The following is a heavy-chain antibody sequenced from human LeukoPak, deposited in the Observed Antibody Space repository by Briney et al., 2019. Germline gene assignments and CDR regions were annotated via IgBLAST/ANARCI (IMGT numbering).Heavy chain of an antibody. D-gene: IGHD1-7*01. CDR3: ATGGSNWNYQYYFEY. V-gene: IGHV1-2*02. Sequence: ASVKVSCKASGYTFTGYYMHWVRQAPGQGLEWMGWINPNSGGTNYAQKFQGRVTMTTDTSTTTVYMELRSLRSDDTAVYYCATGGSNWNYQYYFEYWGRGTLVTVSS. CDR1: GYTFTGYY. CDR2: INPNSGGT. J-gene: IGHJ4*02.